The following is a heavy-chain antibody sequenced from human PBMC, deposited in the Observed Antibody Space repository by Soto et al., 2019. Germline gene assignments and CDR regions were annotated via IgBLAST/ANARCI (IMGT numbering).Heavy chain of an antibody. CDR1: ACTFSSYW. Sequence: HPGVSPRLSCAAAACTFSSYWMHWGRQAPVKWLVCVSRINSDGSSTSYADSVKGRFTISRDNAKNTRYLQMNSPRAADTDVYYCAKALIANHGVWEAFDMWGRGTKVPV. D-gene: IGHD2-8*01. CDR2: INSDGSST. V-gene: IGHV3-74*01. J-gene: IGHJ3*02. CDR3: AKALIANHGVWEAFDM.